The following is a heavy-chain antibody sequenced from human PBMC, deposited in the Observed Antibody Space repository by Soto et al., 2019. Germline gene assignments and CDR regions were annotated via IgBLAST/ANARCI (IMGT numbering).Heavy chain of an antibody. CDR2: IYPGDSDA. V-gene: IGHV5-51*07. CDR3: ASSYYELLTRPRGWFDL. Sequence: GAALKISWDGACYSFTTHLSSVVHQIPGKGLELMGTIYPGDSDARYSPSFQGQVTISADNSISTAYLQWSSMKASDTAMCYCASSYYELLTRPRGWFDLWGQGTLVTVSS. CDR1: CYSFTTHL. D-gene: IGHD3-9*01. J-gene: IGHJ5*02.